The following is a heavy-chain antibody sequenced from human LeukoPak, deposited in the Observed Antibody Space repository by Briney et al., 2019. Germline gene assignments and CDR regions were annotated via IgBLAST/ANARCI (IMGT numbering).Heavy chain of an antibody. CDR2: IYYTGKT. CDR1: GGSINNYY. CDR3: ARWDCSSGTCYYLAY. D-gene: IGHD2-15*01. J-gene: IGHJ4*02. Sequence: SETLSLTCSVSGGSINNYYWGWIRRPPGRGLEYIGHIYYTGKTDYNPSFKSRVTMSVDTSKNQLSLKLHFLTAADTAVYYCARWDCSSGTCYYLAYWGQGTLVIVSS. V-gene: IGHV4-59*01.